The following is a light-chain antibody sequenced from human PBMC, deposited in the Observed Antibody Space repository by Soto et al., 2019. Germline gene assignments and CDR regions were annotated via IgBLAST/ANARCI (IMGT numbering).Light chain of an antibody. J-gene: IGKJ4*01. CDR3: QQYGSSPLT. Sequence: EFVLTQSPGTLSLSPGERATLSCRASQSVSSYLAWYQQKPGQAPRLLIYDASNRATGIPDRFSGSGSGTDFTLTISRLEPEDFAVYYCQQYGSSPLTFGGGTKVDI. CDR2: DAS. V-gene: IGKV3-20*01. CDR1: QSVSSY.